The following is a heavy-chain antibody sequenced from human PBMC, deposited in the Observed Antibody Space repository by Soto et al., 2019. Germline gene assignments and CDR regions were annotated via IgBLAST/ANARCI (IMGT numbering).Heavy chain of an antibody. J-gene: IGHJ6*02. Sequence: QVQLVQSGAEVKKPGSSVKVSCKASGGTFSSYAISWVRQAPGQGLEWMGGIIPIFGTANYAQKFQGRVTITADESTSTASMELSSLRSEDTAVYYCAREEGGGYSYGYLAYYGRDVWGQGTTVTVSS. CDR1: GGTFSSYA. D-gene: IGHD5-18*01. CDR2: IIPIFGTA. CDR3: AREEGGGYSYGYLAYYGRDV. V-gene: IGHV1-69*01.